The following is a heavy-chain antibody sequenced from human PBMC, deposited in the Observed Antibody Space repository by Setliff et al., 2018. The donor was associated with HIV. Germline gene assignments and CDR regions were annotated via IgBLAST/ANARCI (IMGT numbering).Heavy chain of an antibody. V-gene: IGHV1-69-2*01. D-gene: IGHD6-13*01. CDR2: VDPDDGKT. CDR3: ASTSSSWFDAFDI. Sequence: GASVKVSCKASGYTFTDYYIHWVQQAPGKGLEWMGRVDPDDGKTIYAQKFQGRVTITADKSTSTAYMELSSLRSEDTAVYYRASTSSSWFDAFDIWGQGTMVTVS. J-gene: IGHJ3*02. CDR1: GYTFTDYY.